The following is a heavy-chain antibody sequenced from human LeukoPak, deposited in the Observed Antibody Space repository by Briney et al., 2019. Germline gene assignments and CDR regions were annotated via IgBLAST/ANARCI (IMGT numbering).Heavy chain of an antibody. CDR3: TRVEVVTGLEEYFDL. D-gene: IGHD2-15*01. J-gene: IGHJ2*01. CDR2: ISSSSSYI. V-gene: IGHV3-21*01. Sequence: PGGSLRLSCAASGFTFSSYSMNWVRQAPGKGLEGVSSISSSSSYIYYADSVKGRFTISRDNAKNSLYLQMNSLRAEDTAVYYCTRVEVVTGLEEYFDLWGRGTLVTVSS. CDR1: GFTFSSYS.